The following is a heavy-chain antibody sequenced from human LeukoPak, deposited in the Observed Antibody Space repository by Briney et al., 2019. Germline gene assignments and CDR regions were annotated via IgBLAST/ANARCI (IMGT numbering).Heavy chain of an antibody. D-gene: IGHD3-3*01. CDR1: GYTFTSYG. J-gene: IGHJ4*02. CDR2: ISAYNGNT. Sequence: ASVKVSCKASGYTFTSYGISWVRQAPGQGLEWMGWISAYNGNTNYAQKLQGRVTMTTDTSTSTAYVELRSLRSDDTAVYYCARSPDFWSGYAFDYWGQGTLVTVSS. V-gene: IGHV1-18*01. CDR3: ARSPDFWSGYAFDY.